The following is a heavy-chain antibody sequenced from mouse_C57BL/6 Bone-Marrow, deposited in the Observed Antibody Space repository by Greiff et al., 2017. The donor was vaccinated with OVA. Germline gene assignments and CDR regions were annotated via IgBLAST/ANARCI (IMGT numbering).Heavy chain of an antibody. V-gene: IGHV5-6*01. CDR2: ISSGGSYT. CDR1: GFTFSSYG. CDR3: ARQGSSPYYAMDY. J-gene: IGHJ4*01. Sequence: EVQWVESGGDLVKPGGSLKLSCAASGFTFSSYGMSWVRQTPDKRLEWVATISSGGSYTYYPDSVKGRFTISRDNAKNTLYLQMSSLKSEDTAMYYCARQGSSPYYAMDYWGQGTSVTVSS. D-gene: IGHD1-1*01.